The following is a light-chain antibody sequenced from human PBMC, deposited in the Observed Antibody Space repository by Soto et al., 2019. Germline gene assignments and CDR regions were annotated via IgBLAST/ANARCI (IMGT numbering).Light chain of an antibody. J-gene: IGKJ3*01. CDR2: GAS. V-gene: IGKV3-20*01. CDR1: QSVSSSY. Sequence: EIGLTQSPGTLSLSPGERATLSCRASQSVSSSYLAWYQQKPGQAPRLLIYGASNRATGIPDRFSGTGSGTDFTLPISRLEPEDFAVYYCQQYGSSFGPGTKVDIK. CDR3: QQYGSS.